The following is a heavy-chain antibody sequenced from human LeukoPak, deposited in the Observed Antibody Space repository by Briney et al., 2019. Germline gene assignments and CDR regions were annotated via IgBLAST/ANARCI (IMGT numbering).Heavy chain of an antibody. V-gene: IGHV4-59*01. D-gene: IGHD6-13*01. CDR1: GGSISSYY. J-gene: IGHJ6*02. CDR3: ARHNIAAAGTPWGYGMDV. CDR2: IYYSGST. Sequence: PSETLSLTCTVSGGSISSYYWSWIRQPPGKGLEWIGYIYYSGSTNYNPSLKSRVTISVDTSKNQFSLKLSSVTAADTAVYYCARHNIAAAGTPWGYGMDVWGQGTTLTVSS.